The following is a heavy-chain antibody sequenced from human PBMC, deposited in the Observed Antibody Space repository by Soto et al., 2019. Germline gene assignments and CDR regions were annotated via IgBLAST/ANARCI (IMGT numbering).Heavy chain of an antibody. CDR3: ARDPPATRHGMDV. Sequence: EVQLVESGGGLVQPGGSLRLSCAASGFTFNTYAMSWVRQAPGKGLEWVSALSATGASAYYADSVRGRFTISRDNPKNTLYLQMKSLRAEDTAVYYCARDPPATRHGMDVWGQGTTVTVSS. CDR1: GFTFNTYA. CDR2: LSATGASA. V-gene: IGHV3-23*04. J-gene: IGHJ6*02.